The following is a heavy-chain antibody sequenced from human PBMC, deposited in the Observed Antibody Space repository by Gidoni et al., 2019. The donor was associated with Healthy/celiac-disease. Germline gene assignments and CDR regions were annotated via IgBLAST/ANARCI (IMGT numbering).Heavy chain of an antibody. CDR2: IKSKTDGGTT. CDR1: GFTFSNAW. CDR3: TTDPDHSSGHWFDP. D-gene: IGHD6-25*01. V-gene: IGHV3-15*01. J-gene: IGHJ5*02. Sequence: EVQLVESGGGLVKPGGSLRLSCAASGFTFSNAWMSWVRQAPGKGLEWVGRIKSKTDGGTTDYAAPVKGRFTISRDDSKNTLYLQMNSLKTEDTAVYYCTTDPDHSSGHWFDPWGQGTLVTVSS.